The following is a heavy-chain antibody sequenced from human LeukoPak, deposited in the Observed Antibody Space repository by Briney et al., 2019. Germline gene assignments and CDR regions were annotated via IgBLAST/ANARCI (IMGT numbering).Heavy chain of an antibody. D-gene: IGHD3-22*01. CDR3: ARHWLGRNRWYYYDSSGYYYYFDY. Sequence: SETLSLTCTVSGGSISSSSYYWGWIRQPPGKGLEWIGSIYYSGSTYYNPSLKSRVTISVDTSKNQFSLKLSSVTAADTAVYYCARHWLGRNRWYYYDSSGYYYYFDYWGQGTLVTVS. CDR1: GGSISSSSYY. J-gene: IGHJ4*02. V-gene: IGHV4-39*01. CDR2: IYYSGST.